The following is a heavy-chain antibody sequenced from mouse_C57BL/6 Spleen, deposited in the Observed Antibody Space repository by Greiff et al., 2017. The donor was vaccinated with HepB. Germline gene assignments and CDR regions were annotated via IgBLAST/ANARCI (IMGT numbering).Heavy chain of an antibody. Sequence: VQRVESGAELVKPAASVKLSCKASGYTFTEYTIHWVKQRSGQGLEWIGWFYPGSGSIKYNEKFKDKATLTADKSSSTVYMELSRLTSEDSAVYFCARHEEGRYYYGSSPWYFDVWGTGTTVTVSS. V-gene: IGHV1-62-2*01. J-gene: IGHJ1*03. D-gene: IGHD1-1*01. CDR1: GYTFTEYT. CDR3: ARHEEGRYYYGSSPWYFDV. CDR2: FYPGSGSI.